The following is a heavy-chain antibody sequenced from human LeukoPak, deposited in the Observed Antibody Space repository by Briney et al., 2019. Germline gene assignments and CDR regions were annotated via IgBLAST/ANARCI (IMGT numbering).Heavy chain of an antibody. CDR1: GGTFSSYA. CDR2: IIPILGIA. Sequence: SVKVSCKASGGTFSSYAISWVRQAPGQGLEWMGRIIPILGIANYAQKFQGRVTITADKSTSTAYMELSSLRSEDTAVYYCARGLHCSGGSCPFDYWGQGTLVTVSS. J-gene: IGHJ4*02. V-gene: IGHV1-69*04. CDR3: ARGLHCSGGSCPFDY. D-gene: IGHD2-15*01.